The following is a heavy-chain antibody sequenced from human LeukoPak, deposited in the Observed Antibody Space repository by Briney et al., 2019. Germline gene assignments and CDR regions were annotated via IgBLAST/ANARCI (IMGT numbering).Heavy chain of an antibody. CDR2: IYYSGST. V-gene: IGHV4-59*01. Sequence: SETLSLTCTVSGGSISSYYWSWIRQPPGEGLEWIGYIYYSGSTNYNPSLKSRVTISVDTSKNQFSLKLSSVTAADTAVYYCATGPNGYYYFGMDVWGKGTTVNGSS. D-gene: IGHD2-8*01. CDR1: GGSISSYY. J-gene: IGHJ6*04. CDR3: ATGPNGYYYFGMDV.